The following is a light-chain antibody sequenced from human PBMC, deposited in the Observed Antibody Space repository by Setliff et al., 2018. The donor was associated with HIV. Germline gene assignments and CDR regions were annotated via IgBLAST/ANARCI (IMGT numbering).Light chain of an antibody. CDR3: AAWDDSLSGHVV. Sequence: SALAQPPSASETPGQRVTISCSGSSSNIGSNYVYWYQQLPGTAPKLLIYRNNQRPSGVPDRFSGSKSGTSASLAISGLRSEDEADYYCAAWDDSLSGHVVFGGGTKVTVL. J-gene: IGLJ2*01. CDR1: SSNIGSNY. V-gene: IGLV1-47*01. CDR2: RNN.